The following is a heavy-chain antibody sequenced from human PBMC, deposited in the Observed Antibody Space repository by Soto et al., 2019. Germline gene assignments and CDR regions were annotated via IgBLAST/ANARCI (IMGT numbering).Heavy chain of an antibody. J-gene: IGHJ4*02. CDR3: ASQDTHYASSGQPLDY. Sequence: PGESLKISCKGSGYSFTSYWIGWVRQMPGKGLEWMGIIYPGDSDTRYSPSFQGQVTISADKSISTAYLQWSSLKASDTAMYYCASQDTHYASSGQPLDYWGQGTLGTVS. CDR1: GYSFTSYW. V-gene: IGHV5-51*01. D-gene: IGHD3-22*01. CDR2: IYPGDSDT.